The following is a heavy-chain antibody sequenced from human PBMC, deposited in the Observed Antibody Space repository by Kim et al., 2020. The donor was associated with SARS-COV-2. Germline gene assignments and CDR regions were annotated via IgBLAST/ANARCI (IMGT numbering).Heavy chain of an antibody. CDR3: ARDARISTGNSLNFDY. V-gene: IGHV3-11*05. Sequence: GGSLRLSCAASGFTFSDHFMSWIRRAPGKGLEWISYITNTGGSTKYADSVKGRFTISRDNAKNSLYLQMDSLRAEDTAVYYCARDARISTGNSLNFDYWGQGTLVTVSS. D-gene: IGHD2-2*01. J-gene: IGHJ4*02. CDR2: ITNTGGST. CDR1: GFTFSDHF.